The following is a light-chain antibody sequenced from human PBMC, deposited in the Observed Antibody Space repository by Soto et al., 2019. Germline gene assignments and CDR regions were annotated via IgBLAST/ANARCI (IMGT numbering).Light chain of an antibody. CDR2: AAS. V-gene: IGKV1-39*01. J-gene: IGKJ5*01. CDR3: QKSYSTPIT. CDR1: QNISTY. Sequence: IQMTQSPCARAAIAGEGGPITILASQNISTYLNWYQQKPGKAPKILIYAASSLQSGVPSRFSGSGSGTDFTLTISSLQPEDFATYYCQKSYSTPITCGKGTRREIK.